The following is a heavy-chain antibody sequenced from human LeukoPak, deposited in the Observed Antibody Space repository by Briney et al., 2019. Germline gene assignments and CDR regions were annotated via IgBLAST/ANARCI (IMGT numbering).Heavy chain of an antibody. Sequence: GESLKISCKASGYTFSNYWIGWVRQIPGKGLEWLGVIYPHDSDTRYNPSFQGQVTISANKPINTSSLQWSCVKAADTAMSYCARHIYSENSYDYWAQGTLVTVIS. V-gene: IGHV5-51*01. J-gene: IGHJ4*02. CDR1: GYTFSNYW. CDR2: IYPHDSDT. D-gene: IGHD1-26*01. CDR3: ARHIYSENSYDY.